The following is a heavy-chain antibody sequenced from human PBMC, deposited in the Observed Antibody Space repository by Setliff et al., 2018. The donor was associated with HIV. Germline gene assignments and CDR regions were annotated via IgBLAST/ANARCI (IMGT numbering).Heavy chain of an antibody. V-gene: IGHV3-21*01. CDR1: GFALSNYN. CDR2: ISSSSTYI. Sequence: LRLSCAASGFALSNYNMNWVRQAPGKGLEWVSFISSSSTYIYYADSVKGRFTIPRDNSKNTLYLQMNSLRAEDTAVYYCAKDLVTTTGPDYWGQGTLVTVSS. CDR3: AKDLVTTTGPDY. J-gene: IGHJ4*02. D-gene: IGHD1-1*01.